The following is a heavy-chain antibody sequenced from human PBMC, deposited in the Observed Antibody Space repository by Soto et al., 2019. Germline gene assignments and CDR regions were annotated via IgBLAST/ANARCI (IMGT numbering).Heavy chain of an antibody. CDR3: ARQRVLSTNMFITSFVP. Sequence: SETLSLTCSLSGGSINGSDHFWGWIRQTPGKGLEWIGSVYYTETTYYNPSLKSPVTISVETSRNTFSLKVNSVTAADTGIYYCARQRVLSTNMFITSFVPWVQGTLVTVSS. J-gene: IGHJ5*02. V-gene: IGHV4-39*01. CDR1: GGSINGSDHF. CDR2: VYYTETT. D-gene: IGHD3-10*02.